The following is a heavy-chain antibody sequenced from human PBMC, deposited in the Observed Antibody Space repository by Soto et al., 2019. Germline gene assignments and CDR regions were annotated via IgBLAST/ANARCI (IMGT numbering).Heavy chain of an antibody. CDR2: IIPIFGTA. J-gene: IGHJ6*02. CDR1: RVAFSKFI. V-gene: IGHV1-69*01. D-gene: IGHD6-19*01. Sequence: QAQLEQSGGEVKKPGSSVKVSCKASRVAFSKFIVTWVRQPPGLGLEWVGGIIPIFGTANYAQKFQGRVTITADESTRTYYMEGNNLRSEDTAVYYCAKVRYSSPMGYYYGMDVWGQGTTVTVSS. CDR3: AKVRYSSPMGYYYGMDV.